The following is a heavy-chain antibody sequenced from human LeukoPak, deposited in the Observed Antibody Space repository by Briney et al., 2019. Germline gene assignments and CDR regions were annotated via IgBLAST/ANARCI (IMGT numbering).Heavy chain of an antibody. CDR3: ARVAGTYFDF. CDR1: GFTFSSYS. V-gene: IGHV3-48*01. J-gene: IGHJ4*02. CDR2: IDTGSTTM. Sequence: GGSLRLSCAASGFTFSSYSMNWVRQAPGKGLEWVSHIDTGSTTMYYADLVKGRFTISRDNAKNSLYLQLNSLRAEDTAVYYCARVAGTYFDFWGQGTLVTVSS.